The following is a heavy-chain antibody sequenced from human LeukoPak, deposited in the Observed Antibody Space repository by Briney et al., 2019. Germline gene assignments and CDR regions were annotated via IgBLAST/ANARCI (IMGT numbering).Heavy chain of an antibody. J-gene: IGHJ6*02. CDR3: ARDPTYDFWSGPALNYGMDV. CDR2: INHSGST. CDR1: GGSFSGYY. D-gene: IGHD3-3*01. V-gene: IGHV4-34*01. Sequence: PSETLSLTCAVYGGSFSGYYWSWIRQPPGKGLEWIGEINHSGSTNYNPSLKSRVTISVDTSKNQFSLKLTSVTAADTAVYYCARDPTYDFWSGPALNYGMDVRGQGTTVTVSS.